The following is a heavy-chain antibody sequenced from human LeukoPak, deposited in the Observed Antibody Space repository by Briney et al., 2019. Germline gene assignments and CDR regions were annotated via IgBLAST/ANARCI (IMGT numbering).Heavy chain of an antibody. CDR2: IYYSGST. CDR3: ARGGTAVIAPYAFDI. V-gene: IGHV4-59*01. Sequence: SETLSLTCTVSGGSISSYYWSWIRQPPGKGLEWIGYIYYSGSTNCNPSVKSRVAMSVDTSKKQFSLKLSSLTAADTAVYYCARGGTAVIAPYAFDIWGKGTMVTVFS. J-gene: IGHJ3*02. D-gene: IGHD4-23*01. CDR1: GGSISSYY.